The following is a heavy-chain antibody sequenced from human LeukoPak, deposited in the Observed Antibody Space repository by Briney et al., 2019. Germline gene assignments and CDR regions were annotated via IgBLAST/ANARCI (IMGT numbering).Heavy chain of an antibody. CDR3: ARAYGSGSYHYYYYYMDV. CDR1: GGTFSSYA. J-gene: IGHJ6*03. D-gene: IGHD3-10*01. CDR2: IIPIFGTA. V-gene: IGHV1-69*13. Sequence: SVKVSCKASGGTFSSYAISWVRQAPGQGLEWVGGIIPIFGTANYAQKFQGRVTITADESTSTAYMELSSLRSEDTAVYYCARAYGSGSYHYYYYYMDVWGKGTTVTVSS.